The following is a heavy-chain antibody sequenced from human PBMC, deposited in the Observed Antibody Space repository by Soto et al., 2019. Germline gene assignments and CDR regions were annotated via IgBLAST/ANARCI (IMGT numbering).Heavy chain of an antibody. D-gene: IGHD4-17*01. V-gene: IGHV3-74*01. J-gene: IGHJ4*02. Sequence: PGGSLRLSCAASGFTFSSYWMHWVRQAPGKGLVWVSRINSDGSSTTYADSVKGRFTISRDNAKNTLYLQLNSLRAEGTAVYYCATAAYDYGFFGPSGYFDYWGQGTLVTFSS. CDR1: GFTFSSYW. CDR3: ATAAYDYGFFGPSGYFDY. CDR2: INSDGSST.